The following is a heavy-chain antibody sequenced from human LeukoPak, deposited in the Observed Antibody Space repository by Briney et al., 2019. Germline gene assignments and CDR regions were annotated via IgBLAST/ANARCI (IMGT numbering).Heavy chain of an antibody. J-gene: IGHJ4*02. CDR3: ARDQPQGAASD. V-gene: IGHV4-39*07. Sequence: SETLSLTCTVSGGSISSSSYYWGWIRQPPGKGLEWIGSIYYSGSTYYNPSLKSRVTISVDTSKNQFSLKLSSVTAADTAMYYCARDQPQGAASDWGQGTLVTVSS. D-gene: IGHD1-26*01. CDR2: IYYSGST. CDR1: GGSISSSSYY.